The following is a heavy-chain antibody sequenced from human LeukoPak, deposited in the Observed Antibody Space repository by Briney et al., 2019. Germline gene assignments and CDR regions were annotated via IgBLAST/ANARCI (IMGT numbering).Heavy chain of an antibody. Sequence: SETLSLTCTVSGGSISSYYWSWIRQPPGKGLEWIGYIYYSGSTNYNPSLKSRVTISVDTSKNQFSLKLSSVTAADTAVYYCARGGTAASGGAFDIWGQGTMVTVSS. D-gene: IGHD1-26*01. CDR3: ARGGTAASGGAFDI. V-gene: IGHV4-59*01. CDR2: IYYSGST. CDR1: GGSISSYY. J-gene: IGHJ3*02.